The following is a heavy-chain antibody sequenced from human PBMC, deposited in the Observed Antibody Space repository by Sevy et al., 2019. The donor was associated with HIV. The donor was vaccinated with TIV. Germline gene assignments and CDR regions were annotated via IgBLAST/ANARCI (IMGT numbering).Heavy chain of an antibody. CDR3: ARDGMVDYDSSGLDY. CDR2: ISSSGSTI. V-gene: IGHV3-11*01. D-gene: IGHD3-22*01. Sequence: GGSLRLSCAASRFIFNDYGMHWVRQAPGKGLEWVSYISSSGSTIYYADSVKGRFTISRDNAKNSLYLQMNSLRAEDTAVYYCARDGMVDYDSSGLDYWGQGTLVTVSS. CDR1: RFIFNDYG. J-gene: IGHJ4*02.